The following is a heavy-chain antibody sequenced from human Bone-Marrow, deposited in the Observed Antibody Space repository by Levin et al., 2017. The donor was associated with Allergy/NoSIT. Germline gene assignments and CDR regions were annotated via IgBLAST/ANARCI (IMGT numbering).Heavy chain of an antibody. CDR1: GDSINTYY. CDR3: ARDRNSGTQWGGFEI. Sequence: ASETLSLTCTVSGDSINTYYWSWVRQPPGKGLEWIGYIYYSGSTNYNPSLNSRVTISLDTSKNQFSLKLTSVTPADTAVYYCARDRNSGTQWGGFEIWGQGTVVTVSS. D-gene: IGHD1-26*01. V-gene: IGHV4-59*01. J-gene: IGHJ3*02. CDR2: IYYSGST.